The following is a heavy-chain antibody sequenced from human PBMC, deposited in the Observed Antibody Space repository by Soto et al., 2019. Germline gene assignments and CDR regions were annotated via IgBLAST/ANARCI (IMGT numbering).Heavy chain of an antibody. D-gene: IGHD2-2*02. CDR1: GGSISSGSYY. Sequence: QLQLQESGPGLVKPSETLSLTCTVSGGSISSGSYYWGWIRQPPGKGLEWIGSIYYSGTTYYNPSLNPSLKSRVTMSVDASKRQFSLKVNSVTAAETAVYYCARHLAPILTFDSWGQGTLVTVSS. J-gene: IGHJ4*02. CDR3: ARHLAPILTFDS. V-gene: IGHV4-39*01. CDR2: IYYSGTT.